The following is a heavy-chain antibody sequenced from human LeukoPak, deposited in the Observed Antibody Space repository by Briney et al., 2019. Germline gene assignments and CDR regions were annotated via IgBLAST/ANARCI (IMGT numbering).Heavy chain of an antibody. J-gene: IGHJ5*02. V-gene: IGHV1-3*01. CDR3: ARAERRTGWYSGSAGGWFDP. CDR1: GYTFTSYA. CDR2: INAGNGNT. Sequence: ASVKVSCKASGYTFTSYAMHWVRQAPGQRLEWMGWINAGNGNTKYSQKFQGRVTITRDTSASTAYMELSSLRSEDTAVYYCARAERRTGWYSGSAGGWFDPWGQGTLVTVSS. D-gene: IGHD1-26*01.